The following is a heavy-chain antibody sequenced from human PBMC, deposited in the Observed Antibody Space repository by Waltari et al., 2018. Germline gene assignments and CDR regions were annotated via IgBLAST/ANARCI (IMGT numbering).Heavy chain of an antibody. Sequence: QVQLQESGPGLVQPSQTLSLTCSVSGFSPRSGSYYWSGIRQHPGKGLEWIGYISHSGDTDYSPSLRSRLTLSVDTSKNQFSLKLNSVTAADTGVYFCAGRGAKMFSIWGRGTLVTVSS. CDR1: GFSPRSGSYY. CDR3: AGRGAKMFSI. CDR2: ISHSGDT. D-gene: IGHD3-3*02. J-gene: IGHJ4*02. V-gene: IGHV4-31*02.